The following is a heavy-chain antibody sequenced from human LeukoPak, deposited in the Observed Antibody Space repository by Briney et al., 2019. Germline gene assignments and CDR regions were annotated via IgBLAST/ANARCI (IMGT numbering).Heavy chain of an antibody. CDR2: MFYGGTT. V-gene: IGHV4-59*08. CDR1: GDSLSRSS. CDR3: VRHWVHDFGGSDWYFDL. D-gene: IGHD4-23*01. Sequence: PSETLSLTCTVSGDSLSRSSWSWIRQSPGGGLEWIGYMFYGGTTNHNPSLKGRVTMSMVTSKGQFSLSLSSVTAADTAVYFCVRHWVHDFGGSDWYFDLWGRGTLVTVSS. J-gene: IGHJ2*01.